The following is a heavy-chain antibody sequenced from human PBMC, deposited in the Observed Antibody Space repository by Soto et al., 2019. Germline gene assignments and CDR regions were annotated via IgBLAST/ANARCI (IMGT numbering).Heavy chain of an antibody. V-gene: IGHV1-46*03. CDR3: ARAGRYYDILTGYYKADWFDP. CDR1: GYTFTSYY. J-gene: IGHJ5*02. Sequence: GASVKVSCKASGYTFTSYYMHWVRQAPGQGLEWMGIINPSGGSTSYAQKFQGRVTMTRDTSTSTVYMELSSLRSEDTAVYYCARAGRYYDILTGYYKADWFDPWGQGTLVTVSS. D-gene: IGHD3-9*01. CDR2: INPSGGST.